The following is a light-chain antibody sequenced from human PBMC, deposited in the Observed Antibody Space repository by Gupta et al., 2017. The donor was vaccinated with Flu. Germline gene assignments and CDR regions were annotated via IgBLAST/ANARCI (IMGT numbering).Light chain of an antibody. CDR3: SSHAGSVTLV. Sequence: QSAPTQPRSVSGSPGQSVTISCTGTSNAVGRSNRVSWYEQRPGKAPKLILYDVTERPSGVPDRFSGSKSGNTASLTISGLQADDEADYYCSSHAGSVTLVFGTGTTVTVL. CDR1: SNAVGRSNR. V-gene: IGLV2-11*01. J-gene: IGLJ1*01. CDR2: DVT.